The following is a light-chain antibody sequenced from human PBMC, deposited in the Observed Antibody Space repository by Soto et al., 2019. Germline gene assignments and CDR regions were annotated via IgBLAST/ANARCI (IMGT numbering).Light chain of an antibody. Sequence: VLTQPASVSGSPGQSITISCTGSSSDIGSYNRVSWYQQPPGTAPKLIIYEVNNRPSGVPDRFSGSKSGNTASLTISGLQAEDEADYYCNSFTTSSTYVLGTGTKVTVL. CDR3: NSFTTSSTYV. CDR1: SSDIGSYNR. V-gene: IGLV2-18*02. J-gene: IGLJ1*01. CDR2: EVN.